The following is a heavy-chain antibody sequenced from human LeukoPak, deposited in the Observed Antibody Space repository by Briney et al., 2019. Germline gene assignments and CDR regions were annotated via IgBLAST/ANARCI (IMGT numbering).Heavy chain of an antibody. CDR1: GFTFSNYW. J-gene: IGHJ4*02. D-gene: IGHD2-2*01. V-gene: IGHV3-7*01. CDR2: INQDGSAN. Sequence: GGSLRLSCAASGFTFSNYWMSWVRQAPGKGLEWVANINQDGSANYYVDSVKGRFTISRDNAKNSLYLQMNSLGAEDTAMYYCARNPAKVVPAVYWGQGTLVTVPS. CDR3: ARNPAKVVPAVY.